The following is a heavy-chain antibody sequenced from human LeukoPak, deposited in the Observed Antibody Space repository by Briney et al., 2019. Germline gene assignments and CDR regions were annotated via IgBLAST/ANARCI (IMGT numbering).Heavy chain of an antibody. CDR1: GYTFTGYY. CDR2: INPNSGGT. J-gene: IGHJ4*02. V-gene: IGHV1-2*06. CDR3: ARELPRIAAAFYTPRDY. Sequence: GASVRVSCKASGYTFTGYYMHWVRQAPGQGLEWMGRINPNSGGTNYAQKFQGRVTMTRDTSISTAYMELSRLRSDDTAVYYCARELPRIAAAFYTPRDYWGQGTLVTVSS. D-gene: IGHD6-13*01.